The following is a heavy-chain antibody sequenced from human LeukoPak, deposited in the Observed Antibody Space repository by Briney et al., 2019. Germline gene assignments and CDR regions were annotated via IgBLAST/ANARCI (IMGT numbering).Heavy chain of an antibody. CDR2: INPNSGGT. CDR3: AALVTYGDPGGEPDY. Sequence: ASVKVSCKASGYTFSGYYMHWVRQAPGQGLEWMGRINPNSGGTNYAQKFQGRVTMTRDTSISTAYMELSRLRSDDTVVYYCAALVTYGDPGGEPDYWGQGTLVTVSS. D-gene: IGHD4-17*01. V-gene: IGHV1-2*05. J-gene: IGHJ4*02. CDR1: GYTFSGYY.